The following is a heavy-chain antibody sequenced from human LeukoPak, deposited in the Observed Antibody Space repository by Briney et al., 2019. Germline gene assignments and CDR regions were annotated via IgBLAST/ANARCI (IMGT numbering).Heavy chain of an antibody. V-gene: IGHV1-2*02. D-gene: IGHD5-12*01. CDR3: ARWALYSGHSSY. J-gene: IGHJ4*02. Sequence: ASVKVSCKASGYTFTDFHIHWVRQSPGQGLEWMGWINPYSGGTNYAQKFQGRVTMTRDTSTSTAYMELSRLRSDDFAVYYCARWALYSGHSSYWGQGTLVTVSS. CDR1: GYTFTDFH. CDR2: INPYSGGT.